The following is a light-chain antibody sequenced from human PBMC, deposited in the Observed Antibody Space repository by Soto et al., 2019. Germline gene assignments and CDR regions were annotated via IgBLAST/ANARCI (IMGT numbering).Light chain of an antibody. CDR1: QNVATN. CDR3: QQYYHWGLS. V-gene: IGKV3D-15*01. Sequence: VMTQSPANLSVSPGEGVTLFCRASQNVATNLAWYQLKPGQAPRLLIHASSTRAAGIPGTFSGSGSGTQCSLTISRVQSEDSAVYYCQQYYHWGLSFGGGTKVEI. J-gene: IGKJ4*01. CDR2: ASS.